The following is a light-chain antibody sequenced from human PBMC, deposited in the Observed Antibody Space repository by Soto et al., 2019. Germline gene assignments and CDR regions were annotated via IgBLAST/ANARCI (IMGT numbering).Light chain of an antibody. CDR1: ISNIGKDT. J-gene: IGLJ3*02. CDR3: STWDDSLNGWV. Sequence: QSVLTQPPSVSGTPGLRVNISCSGGISNIGKDTVNWYQQLPGTAPKLLMFNGDKRPSGVPDRFSGSRSGTSASLAISGLQSGDEAVYFCSTWDDSLNGWVFGVGTKLTVL. CDR2: NGD. V-gene: IGLV1-44*01.